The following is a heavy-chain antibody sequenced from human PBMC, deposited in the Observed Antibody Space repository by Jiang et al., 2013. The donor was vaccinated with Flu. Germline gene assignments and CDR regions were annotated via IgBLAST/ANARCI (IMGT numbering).Heavy chain of an antibody. J-gene: IGHJ4*02. D-gene: IGHD1-26*01. CDR2: INHSGST. V-gene: IGHV4-34*01. Sequence: LLKPSETLSLICAVYGGSFSGYYWSWIRQPPGKGLEWIGEINHSGSTNYNPSLKSRVTISVDTSKNQSSLKLSSVTAADTAVYYCARQDGGASPFDYWGQGTLVTVSS. CDR3: ARQDGGASPFDY. CDR1: GGSFSGYY.